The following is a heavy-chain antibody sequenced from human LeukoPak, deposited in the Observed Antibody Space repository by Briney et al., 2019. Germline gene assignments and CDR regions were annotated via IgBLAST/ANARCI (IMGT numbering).Heavy chain of an antibody. Sequence: GRSLRLSCAASGFTFDDYAMHWVRQAPGKGLEWVSGISWNSGSIGYADSVKGRFTIFRDNPKNTLYLQMNSLRAEDTAVYYCVRRSGAQAWEGPGVGVAYHYYMDLWGKGTTVTVSS. CDR3: VRRSGAQAWEGPGVGVAYHYYMDL. V-gene: IGHV3-9*01. J-gene: IGHJ6*03. CDR1: GFTFDDYA. CDR2: ISWNSGSI. D-gene: IGHD6-19*01.